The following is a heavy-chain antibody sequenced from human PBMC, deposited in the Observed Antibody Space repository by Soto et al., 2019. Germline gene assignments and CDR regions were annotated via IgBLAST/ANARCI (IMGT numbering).Heavy chain of an antibody. CDR3: AGGAALEWLFFDY. CDR2: IIPIVDAT. Sequence: QAHLVQSGAEVKEPGSSVKVSCKASGGTFSSYNINWVRQAPGQGLEWMGRIIPIVDATHYAQKCQGRVRITADKSTSTAYMELRSLRSEDSAIYYCAGGAALEWLFFDYWGQGSRVTVTT. J-gene: IGHJ4*02. V-gene: IGHV1-69*08. CDR1: GGTFSSYN. D-gene: IGHD3-3*01.